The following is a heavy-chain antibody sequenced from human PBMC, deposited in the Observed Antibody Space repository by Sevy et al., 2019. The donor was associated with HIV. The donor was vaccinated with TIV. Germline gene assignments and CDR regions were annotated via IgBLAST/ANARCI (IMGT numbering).Heavy chain of an antibody. CDR3: ASRDGPPWADY. CDR2: ISGSGGST. Sequence: GGSLRLSCAASGFTFSSYAMSWVRQAPGKGLEWVSAISGSGGSTYYADSVKGRFTISRDNSKNTRYLQMNSLRAEDTAVYYCASRDGPPWADYWGQGTLVTVSS. J-gene: IGHJ4*02. V-gene: IGHV3-23*01. D-gene: IGHD1-26*01. CDR1: GFTFSSYA.